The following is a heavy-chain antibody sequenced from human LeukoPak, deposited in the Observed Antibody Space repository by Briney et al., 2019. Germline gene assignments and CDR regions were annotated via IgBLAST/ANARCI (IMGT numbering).Heavy chain of an antibody. D-gene: IGHD2-2*01. CDR1: GGSISSYY. Sequence: PSETLSLTCTVSGGSISSYYWSWIRQPPGKGLEWIGYIYYSGSTNYNPSLKSRVTISVGTSKNQFSLKLSSVTAADTAVYYCARRYCSSTSCYPFDPWGQGTLVTVSS. CDR3: ARRYCSSTSCYPFDP. V-gene: IGHV4-59*01. J-gene: IGHJ5*02. CDR2: IYYSGST.